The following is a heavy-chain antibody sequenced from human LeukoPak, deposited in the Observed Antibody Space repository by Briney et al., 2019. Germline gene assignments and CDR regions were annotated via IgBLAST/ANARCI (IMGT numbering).Heavy chain of an antibody. CDR1: GFTFSRFW. CDR2: IKQGGSEI. Sequence: GGSLRLSCSASGFTFSRFWMSWVRQAPGKGLEYVALIKQGGSEIYHMDSVKGRFTISRDDATNSLYLQMNSLRVEGTALYYCARDRESESDSEGDYWGQGTLVTVSS. V-gene: IGHV3-7*01. D-gene: IGHD4-11*01. J-gene: IGHJ4*02. CDR3: ARDRESESDSEGDY.